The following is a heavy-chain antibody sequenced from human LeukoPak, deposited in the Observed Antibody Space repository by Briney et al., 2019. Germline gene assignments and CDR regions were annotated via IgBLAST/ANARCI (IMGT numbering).Heavy chain of an antibody. CDR3: ARGGLTTVTTRRGVCHY. CDR1: GGTFSSYA. CDR2: INTNTGNP. Sequence: ASVKVSCKASGGTFSSYAISWVRQAPGQGLEWMGWINTNTGNPTYAQGFTGRFVFSLDTSVSTAYLQISSLKAEDTAVYYCARGGLTTVTTRRGVCHYWGQGTLVTVSS. D-gene: IGHD4-17*01. V-gene: IGHV7-4-1*02. J-gene: IGHJ4*02.